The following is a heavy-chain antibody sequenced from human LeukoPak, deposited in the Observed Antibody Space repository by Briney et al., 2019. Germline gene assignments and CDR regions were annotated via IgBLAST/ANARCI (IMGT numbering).Heavy chain of an antibody. Sequence: PGGSLRLSCAASGFTFSSYAMSWVRQAPGKGLEWVSAISGSGGSTYYADSVKGRFTISRDNSKNTLYLQMNSLRAEDTAVYYCAKDPPSYYYDSSAFDIWGQGTMVTVSS. J-gene: IGHJ3*02. V-gene: IGHV3-23*01. CDR1: GFTFSSYA. D-gene: IGHD3-22*01. CDR3: AKDPPSYYYDSSAFDI. CDR2: ISGSGGST.